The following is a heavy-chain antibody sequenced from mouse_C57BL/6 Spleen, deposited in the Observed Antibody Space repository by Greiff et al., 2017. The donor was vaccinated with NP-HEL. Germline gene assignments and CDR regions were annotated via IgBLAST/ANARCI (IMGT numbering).Heavy chain of an antibody. J-gene: IGHJ4*01. CDR3: VRQGIYYYGSSRYYYAMDY. D-gene: IGHD1-1*01. CDR1: GFSFNTYA. V-gene: IGHV10-1*01. Sequence: EVKLVESGGGLVQPKGSLKLSCAASGFSFNTYAMNWVRQAPGKGLEWVARIRSKSNNYATYYADSVKDRFTISRDDSESMLYLQMNNLKTEDTAMYYCVRQGIYYYGSSRYYYAMDYWGQGTSVTVSS. CDR2: IRSKSNNYAT.